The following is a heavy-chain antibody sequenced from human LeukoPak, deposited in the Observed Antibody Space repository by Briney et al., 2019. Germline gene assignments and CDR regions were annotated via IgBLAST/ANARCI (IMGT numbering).Heavy chain of an antibody. J-gene: IGHJ4*02. CDR3: ANALYYYGSGSPFDY. V-gene: IGHV3-23*01. CDR1: GFTFSSYA. D-gene: IGHD3-10*01. CDR2: ISGSGGST. Sequence: PGGSLRLSCAASGFTFSSYAMSWVRQAPGKGLEWVSAISGSGGSTYYADSVKGRFTISRDNSKNTLYLQMNSLRAEDTAVYYCANALYYYGSGSPFDYWGQGTLVTVSS.